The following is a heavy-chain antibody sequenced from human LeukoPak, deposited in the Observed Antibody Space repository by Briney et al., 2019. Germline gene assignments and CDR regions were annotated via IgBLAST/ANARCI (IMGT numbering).Heavy chain of an antibody. CDR2: IYSGGST. Sequence: GGSLRLSCAASGFTVSSNYMNWVRQAPGKGLEWVSVIYSGGSTYYADSVKGRFTISRDNSKNTLYLQMNSLRAEDTAVYYCARGRRGYTFDYWGQGTLVTVSS. CDR1: GFTVSSNY. J-gene: IGHJ4*02. CDR3: ARGRRGYTFDY. D-gene: IGHD5-18*01. V-gene: IGHV3-66*02.